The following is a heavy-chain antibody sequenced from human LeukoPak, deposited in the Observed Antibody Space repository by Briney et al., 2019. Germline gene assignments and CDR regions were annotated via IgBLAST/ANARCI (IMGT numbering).Heavy chain of an antibody. Sequence: SETLSLTCAVYGGSFSGYYWSWIRQPPGKGLEWIGEINHSGSTYYNPSLKSRVTISVDTSKNQFSLKLSSVTAADTAVYYCARSIWHYDILTGYYDDAFDIWGQGTMVTVSS. CDR2: INHSGST. CDR1: GGSFSGYY. CDR3: ARSIWHYDILTGYYDDAFDI. J-gene: IGHJ3*02. D-gene: IGHD3-9*01. V-gene: IGHV4-34*01.